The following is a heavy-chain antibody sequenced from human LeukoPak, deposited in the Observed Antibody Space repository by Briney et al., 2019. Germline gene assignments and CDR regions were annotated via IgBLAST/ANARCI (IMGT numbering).Heavy chain of an antibody. CDR3: ARGNSGYDFPLRYFDY. CDR1: GGSFSGYY. CDR2: INHSGST. J-gene: IGHJ4*02. Sequence: SETLSLTCAVYGGSFSGYYWSWIRQPPGKGMEWIGEINHSGSTNYNPSLKSRVTISVDTSKNQFSLKLSSVTAADTAVYYCARGNSGYDFPLRYFDYWGQGTLVTVSS. D-gene: IGHD5-12*01. V-gene: IGHV4-34*01.